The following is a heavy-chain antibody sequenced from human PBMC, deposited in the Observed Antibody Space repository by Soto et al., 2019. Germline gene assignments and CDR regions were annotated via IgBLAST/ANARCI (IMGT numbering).Heavy chain of an antibody. D-gene: IGHD5-12*01. J-gene: IGHJ6*02. Sequence: PGGSLRLSCAASGFTFSSYGMHWVRQAPGKGLEWVAVIWYDGSNKYYADSVKGRFTISRDNSKNTLYLQMNSLRAEDTAVYYCARGTRSGYDRFGWAYYYGMDVWGQGTTVTVSS. CDR1: GFTFSSYG. CDR3: ARGTRSGYDRFGWAYYYGMDV. V-gene: IGHV3-33*01. CDR2: IWYDGSNK.